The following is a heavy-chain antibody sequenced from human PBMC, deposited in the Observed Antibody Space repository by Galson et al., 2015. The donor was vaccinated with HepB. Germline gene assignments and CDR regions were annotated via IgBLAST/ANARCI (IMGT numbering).Heavy chain of an antibody. D-gene: IGHD2-2*02. Sequence: TLSLTCTVSGGSISSGGYYWSWIRQHPGKGLEWIGYIYYSGSTYYNPSLKSRVTISVDTSKNQFSLKLSSVTAADTAVYYCARVGVPAAIINWFDPWGQGTLVTVSS. CDR1: GGSISSGGYY. J-gene: IGHJ5*02. CDR2: IYYSGST. CDR3: ARVGVPAAIINWFDP. V-gene: IGHV4-31*03.